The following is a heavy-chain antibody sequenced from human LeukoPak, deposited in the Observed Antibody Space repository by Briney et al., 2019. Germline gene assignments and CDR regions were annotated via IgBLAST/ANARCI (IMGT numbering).Heavy chain of an antibody. J-gene: IGHJ3*02. CDR3: AKDGIAAAGDAFDI. CDR2: ISYDGSNK. CDR1: GFTFSSYG. Sequence: PGRSLRLPCAASGFTFSSYGMHWVRQAPGKGLEWVAVISYDGSNKYYADSVKGRFTISRDNSKNTLYLQMNSLRAEDTAVYYCAKDGIAAAGDAFDIWGQGTMVTVSS. V-gene: IGHV3-30*18. D-gene: IGHD6-13*01.